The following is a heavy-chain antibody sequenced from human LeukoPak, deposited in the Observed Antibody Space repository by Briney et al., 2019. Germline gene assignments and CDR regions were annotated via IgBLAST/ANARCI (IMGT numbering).Heavy chain of an antibody. V-gene: IGHV1-2*02. Sequence: GASVKVSCKTSGYTFTGYYIHWVRQAPGQGLEWMGWINPKSGVTNYAQKFQYTQKFQGRVTMTRDTSITTAYMGLKRLTSDDTAVYHCARGVPGTMVRGVPPDYWGQGTLVTVSS. J-gene: IGHJ4*02. D-gene: IGHD3-10*01. CDR3: ARGVPGTMVRGVPPDY. CDR1: GYTFTGYY. CDR2: INPKSGVT.